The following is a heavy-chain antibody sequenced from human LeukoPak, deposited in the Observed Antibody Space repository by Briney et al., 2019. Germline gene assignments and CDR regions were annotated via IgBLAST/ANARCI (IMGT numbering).Heavy chain of an antibody. CDR2: MNPNSGNT. D-gene: IGHD3-3*01. Sequence: ASVKVSCKASGYTFTSYDINWVRQATGQGLEWMGWMNPNSGNTGYAQKSQGRVTITRNTSISTAYMELSSLRSEDTAVYYCARGFSGLRIFGVVHYYYMDVWGKGTTVTVSS. J-gene: IGHJ6*03. V-gene: IGHV1-8*03. CDR1: GYTFTSYD. CDR3: ARGFSGLRIFGVVHYYYMDV.